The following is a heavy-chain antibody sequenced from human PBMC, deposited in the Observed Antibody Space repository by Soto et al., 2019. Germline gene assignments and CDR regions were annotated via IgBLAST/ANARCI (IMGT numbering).Heavy chain of an antibody. V-gene: IGHV4-30-4*01. CDR2: IYYSGST. Sequence: SETLSLTCTVSGGSISSGDYYWSWIRQPPGKGLEWIGYIYYSGSTYYNPSLKSRVTISVDTSKNQFSLKLSSVTAADTAVYYCARSIVVVPAAIDYWGQGTLVTVSS. J-gene: IGHJ4*02. D-gene: IGHD2-2*01. CDR3: ARSIVVVPAAIDY. CDR1: GGSISSGDYY.